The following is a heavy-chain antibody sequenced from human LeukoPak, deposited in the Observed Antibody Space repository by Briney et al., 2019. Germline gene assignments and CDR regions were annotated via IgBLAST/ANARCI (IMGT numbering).Heavy chain of an antibody. CDR2: ISGSGGST. CDR1: GFTFSSYA. J-gene: IGHJ4*02. D-gene: IGHD3-22*01. Sequence: GGSLRLSCAASGFTFSSYAMSWVRQAPGKGLEWVSAISGSGGSTYYADSVKGRFIISRDNSKNTLYLQMNSLRAEDTAVYYCAKDILGAYYYDSSGYYYSPYYFDYWGQGTLVTVSS. V-gene: IGHV3-23*01. CDR3: AKDILGAYYYDSSGYYYSPYYFDY.